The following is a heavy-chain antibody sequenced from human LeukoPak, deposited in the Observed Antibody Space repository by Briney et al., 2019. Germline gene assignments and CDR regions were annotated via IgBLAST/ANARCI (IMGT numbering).Heavy chain of an antibody. J-gene: IGHJ4*02. V-gene: IGHV3-53*01. Sequence: GGSLRLSCAASGFTVSSNYMSRVRQAPGKGLEWVSVIYSGGSTYYADSVKGRFTISRDNSKNTLYLQMNSLRAEDTAVYYCARVGYSYGYRPDYWGQGTLVTVSS. CDR1: GFTVSSNY. CDR2: IYSGGST. D-gene: IGHD5-18*01. CDR3: ARVGYSYGYRPDY.